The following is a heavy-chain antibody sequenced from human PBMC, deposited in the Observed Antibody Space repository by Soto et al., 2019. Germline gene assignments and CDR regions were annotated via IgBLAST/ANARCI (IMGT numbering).Heavy chain of an antibody. V-gene: IGHV4-30-2*01. Sequence: PSETLSLTCAVSGGSISSGGYSWSWIRQPPGKGLEWIGYIYHSGSTYYNPSLKSRVTISVDRSKNQFSLKLSSVTAADTAVYYCARVSGITIFGVVPSYGMDVWGQGTTVTVSS. CDR3: ARVSGITIFGVVPSYGMDV. CDR2: IYHSGST. CDR1: GGSISSGGYS. J-gene: IGHJ6*02. D-gene: IGHD3-3*01.